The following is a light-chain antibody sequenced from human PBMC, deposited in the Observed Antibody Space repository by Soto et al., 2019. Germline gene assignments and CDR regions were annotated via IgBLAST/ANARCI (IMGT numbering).Light chain of an antibody. J-gene: IGKJ4*01. CDR2: GAS. CDR3: QQYNNWPLT. Sequence: EIVMTQSPATLSVSPGERATLSCRASQCVSSNLAWYQQKPCQAPMLLIYGASTRATGIPARFSGSGSGTEFTLTISSLQSEEFAGYYCQQYNNWPLTVGGGTKVEIK. CDR1: QCVSSN. V-gene: IGKV3-15*01.